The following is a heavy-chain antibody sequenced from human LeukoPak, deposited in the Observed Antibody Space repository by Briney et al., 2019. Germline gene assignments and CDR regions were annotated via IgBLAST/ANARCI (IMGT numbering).Heavy chain of an antibody. CDR3: ARVGLFGERWYFDY. D-gene: IGHD3-10*02. CDR1: VGTFIRYA. CDR2: IIPIFGTA. Sequence: SVTVSCKASVGTFIRYAIRWVRQAPGQGLAWMGRIIPIFGTANYPQKFQGRVTNTTDESPSTAYMALSSLRSEDTAVYCCARVGLFGERWYFDYWGQGTLVTVSS. V-gene: IGHV1-69*05. J-gene: IGHJ4*02.